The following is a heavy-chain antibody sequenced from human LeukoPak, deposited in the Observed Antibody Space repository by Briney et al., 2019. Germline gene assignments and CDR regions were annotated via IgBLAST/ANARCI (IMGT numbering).Heavy chain of an antibody. Sequence: PEGSLRLSCAASGFTFSSYAMHWVRQAPGKGLEWVAVISYDGSNKYYADSVKGRFTISRDNSKNTLYLQMNSLRAEDTAVYYCARELDYWGQGTLVTVSS. CDR1: GFTFSSYA. J-gene: IGHJ4*02. V-gene: IGHV3-30-3*01. CDR3: ARELDY. CDR2: ISYDGSNK.